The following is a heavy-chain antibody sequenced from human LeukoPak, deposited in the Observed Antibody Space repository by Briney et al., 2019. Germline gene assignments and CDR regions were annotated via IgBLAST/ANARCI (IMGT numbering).Heavy chain of an antibody. CDR2: IYYSGST. J-gene: IGHJ6*02. CDR1: GGSISSYY. CDR3: AREGSSGYYGMDV. D-gene: IGHD3-10*01. Sequence: SETLSLTCTVSGGSISSYYWSWIRQPPGKGLEWIGYIYYSGSTNYNPSLKSRATISVDTSKNQFSLKLSSVTAADTAVYYCAREGSSGYYGMDVWGQGTTVTVSS. V-gene: IGHV4-59*01.